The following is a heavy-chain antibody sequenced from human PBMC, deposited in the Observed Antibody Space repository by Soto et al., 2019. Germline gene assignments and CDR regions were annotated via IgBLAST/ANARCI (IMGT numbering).Heavy chain of an antibody. D-gene: IGHD4-4*01. CDR1: GYTLTEYS. Sequence: EASVKVSCKVSGYTLTEYSMHWVRQPPGKGLEWMGGFDPEEGETKYAQKFQGRVTMTEDTSTDTAYMELSSLRSEDTAVYYCVTVADASTSAGQTYSHYWGEG. J-gene: IGHJ4*02. CDR3: VTVADASTSAGQTYSHY. V-gene: IGHV1-24*01. CDR2: FDPEEGET.